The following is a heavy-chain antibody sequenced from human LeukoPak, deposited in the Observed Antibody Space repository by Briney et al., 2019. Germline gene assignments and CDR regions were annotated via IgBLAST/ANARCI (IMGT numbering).Heavy chain of an antibody. J-gene: IGHJ4*02. D-gene: IGHD5-18*01. CDR3: ARGVLSAAMVRPNFDY. V-gene: IGHV4-34*01. CDR1: GGSYSGYY. CDR2: INHSGST. Sequence: SETLSLTCAVYGGSYSGYYWSWIRQPPGKGLEWIGEINHSGSTTYIPSLKSRVTILVETSKNQFSLKLSSVTAADTAVYYCARGVLSAAMVRPNFDYWGQGTLVTVSS.